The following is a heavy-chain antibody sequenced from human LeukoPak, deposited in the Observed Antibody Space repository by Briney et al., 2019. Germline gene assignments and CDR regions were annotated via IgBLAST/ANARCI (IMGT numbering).Heavy chain of an antibody. V-gene: IGHV3-66*01. CDR3: AELGITMIGGV. J-gene: IGHJ6*04. D-gene: IGHD3-10*02. Sequence: PGGSLRLSCAASGFTVSSNYMSWVRQAPVKGLEWVSVIYIDGTTYNADSVKGRFTISRDNSRNTLYLQMNSLRAEDTAVYYCAELGITMIGGVWGKGTTVTISS. CDR2: IYIDGTT. CDR1: GFTVSSNY.